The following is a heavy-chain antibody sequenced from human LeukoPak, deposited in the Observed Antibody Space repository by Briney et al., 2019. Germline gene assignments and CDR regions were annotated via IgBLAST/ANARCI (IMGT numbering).Heavy chain of an antibody. CDR3: AGSSVVVELDWYFDL. V-gene: IGHV4-4*07. CDR2: IYTSGST. D-gene: IGHD2-21*01. CDR1: GGSISSYY. J-gene: IGHJ2*01. Sequence: SETLSLTCTVSGGSISSYYWSWIRQPAGKGLEWIGRIYTSGSTNYNPSLKSRITMSVDTSKNQFSLKLSSVTAADTAVYYCAGSSVVVELDWYFDLWGRGTLVTVSS.